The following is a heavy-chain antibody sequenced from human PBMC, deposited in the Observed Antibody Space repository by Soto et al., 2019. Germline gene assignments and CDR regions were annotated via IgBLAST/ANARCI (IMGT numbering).Heavy chain of an antibody. V-gene: IGHV3-49*03. CDR2: IRSKANGGAT. CDR1: GFTVGDYA. J-gene: IGHJ6*04. D-gene: IGHD2-21*01. CDR3: SSPVGKSPLYSAYRMHV. Sequence: SLILSCTASGFTVGDYAMSWFRQAPGKGLEWVGFIRSKANGGATEYAAAVKGRFTISRDDSKGIAYLQMNSLITENTCMKYCSSPVGKSPLYSAYRMHVWGKGTTLTRSS.